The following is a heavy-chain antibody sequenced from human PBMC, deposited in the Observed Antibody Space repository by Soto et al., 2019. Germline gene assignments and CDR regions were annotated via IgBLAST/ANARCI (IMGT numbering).Heavy chain of an antibody. Sequence: GGSLRLSCAASGFTFSGHIMHWVRQAPGKGLEWVAVIWDDGGDKYYSDAVKGRFTISRDNFKNTLYLKMSSLRAEDTAVYYCAREGMTTGDYWGQGTQVTVSS. CDR2: IWDDGGDK. CDR3: AREGMTTGDY. J-gene: IGHJ4*02. V-gene: IGHV3-33*01. CDR1: GFTFSGHI.